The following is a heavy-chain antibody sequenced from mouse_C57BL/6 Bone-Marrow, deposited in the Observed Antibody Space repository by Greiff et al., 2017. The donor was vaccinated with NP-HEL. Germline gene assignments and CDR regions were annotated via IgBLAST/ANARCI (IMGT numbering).Heavy chain of an antibody. CDR2: IDPEDGET. V-gene: IGHV14-2*01. Sequence: VQLQQSGAELVKPGASVKLSCTASGFNIKDYYMHWVKQRTEQGLEWIGRIDPEDGETKYAPKFQGKATLTADTSSNTAYLQLSSLTSEDTAVYYCARWDGYFLAYWGQGTLVTVSA. J-gene: IGHJ3*01. CDR1: GFNIKDYY. CDR3: ARWDGYFLAY. D-gene: IGHD2-3*01.